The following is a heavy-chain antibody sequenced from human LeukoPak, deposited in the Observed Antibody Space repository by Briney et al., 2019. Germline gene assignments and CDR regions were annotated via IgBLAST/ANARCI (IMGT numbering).Heavy chain of an antibody. D-gene: IGHD2/OR15-2a*01. CDR2: VHTSGST. CDR3: ARANSPNWFDP. J-gene: IGHJ5*02. V-gene: IGHV4-61*02. Sequence: SQTLSLTCTVSGGSITSDVYYWSWIRQPAGKGLEWIGRVHTSGSTNYNPSLKSRVTISLDTSKNQFSLRMSSVTAADTAVYYCARANSPNWFDPWGQGTLVTVSS. CDR1: GGSITSDVYY.